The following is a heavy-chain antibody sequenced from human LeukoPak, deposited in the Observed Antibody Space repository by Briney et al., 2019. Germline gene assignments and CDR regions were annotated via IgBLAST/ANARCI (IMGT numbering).Heavy chain of an antibody. J-gene: IGHJ5*01. CDR2: IKSKTDGGTT. V-gene: IGHV3-15*01. Sequence: AGGSLRLSCAASGFTFSNAWMSWVRQAPGKGLEWVGRIKSKTDGGTTDYAAPVKGRFTISRDNAKNSLYLQMNSLRAEDTAVYYCAREPTYSSSWYTTCDSWGQGTLVTVSS. D-gene: IGHD6-13*01. CDR1: GFTFSNAW. CDR3: AREPTYSSSWYTTCDS.